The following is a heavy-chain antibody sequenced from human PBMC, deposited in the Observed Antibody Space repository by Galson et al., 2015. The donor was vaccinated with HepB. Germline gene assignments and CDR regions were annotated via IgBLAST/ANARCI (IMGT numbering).Heavy chain of an antibody. CDR1: GYTFTSYA. V-gene: IGHV7-4-1*02. J-gene: IGHJ6*02. Sequence: SVKVSCKASGYTFTSYAMNWVRQAPGQGLEWMGWINTNTGNPTYAQGFTGRFVFSLDTSVSTAYLQISSLKAEDTAVYYCARDLPPPPRGVIFTDKSNYYYYGMDVWGQGTTVTVSS. D-gene: IGHD3-10*01. CDR2: INTNTGNP. CDR3: ARDLPPPPRGVIFTDKSNYYYYGMDV.